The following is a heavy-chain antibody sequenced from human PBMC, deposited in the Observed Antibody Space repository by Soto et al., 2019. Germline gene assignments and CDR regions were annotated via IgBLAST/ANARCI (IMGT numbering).Heavy chain of an antibody. CDR1: GFTFNNFA. V-gene: IGHV3-23*01. D-gene: IGHD5-12*01. CDR3: AEGGFYDGFDY. CDR2: ITKNSDRT. Sequence: EVQLLGSGGGLVQPGGSLRLSCITSGFTFNNFAMSWVRQAPGKGLEWVSSITKNSDRTYYAASVKGRFTISRDNSRSAVFLQLNSLRDEDTALYYCAEGGFYDGFDYWGQGTLVTVSS. J-gene: IGHJ4*02.